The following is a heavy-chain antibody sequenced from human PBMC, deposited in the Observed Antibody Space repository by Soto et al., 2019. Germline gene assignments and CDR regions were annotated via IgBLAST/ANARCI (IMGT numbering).Heavy chain of an antibody. J-gene: IGHJ4*02. CDR1: GFTFTTYS. CDR2: ISSSNTYI. V-gene: IGHV3-21*01. Sequence: GGSLRLSCAASGFTFTTYSMNWVRQAPGKGLEWVSSISSSNTYIYYADSVKGRFTISRDNAKNSLSLQMNSLRAEDTAIYYCAWSGWSSPLDCWGQGALVTVSS. D-gene: IGHD6-19*01. CDR3: AWSGWSSPLDC.